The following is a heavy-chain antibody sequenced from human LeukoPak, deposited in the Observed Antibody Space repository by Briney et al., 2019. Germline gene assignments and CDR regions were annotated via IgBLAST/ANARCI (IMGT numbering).Heavy chain of an antibody. D-gene: IGHD6-13*01. CDR1: GFTSNNFW. J-gene: IGHJ3*02. CDR2: LNSDGSSS. CDR3: VRAKGGPGSTWAFDI. Sequence: PGGSLRLSCAASGFTSNNFWMHWVRQAPGKGLVWVSRLNSDGSSSAFADSMKGRFTISRDNAENTLYLQMNSLRAEDTAVYFCVRAKGGPGSTWAFDIWGQGTMVTVSS. V-gene: IGHV3-74*01.